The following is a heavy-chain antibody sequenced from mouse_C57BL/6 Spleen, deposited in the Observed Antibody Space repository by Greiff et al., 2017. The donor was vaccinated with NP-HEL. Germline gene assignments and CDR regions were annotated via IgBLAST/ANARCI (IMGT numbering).Heavy chain of an antibody. CDR2: INPSSGYT. Sequence: VQLQQSGAELAKPGASVTLSCKASGYTFTSYWMHWVKQRPGQGLEWIGYINPSSGYTKYNQKFKDKATLTADKSSSTAYMQLSSLTYEDSAVYYCARSRGGSSYDLDYWGQGTTLTVSS. J-gene: IGHJ2*01. V-gene: IGHV1-7*01. D-gene: IGHD1-1*01. CDR1: GYTFTSYW. CDR3: ARSRGGSSYDLDY.